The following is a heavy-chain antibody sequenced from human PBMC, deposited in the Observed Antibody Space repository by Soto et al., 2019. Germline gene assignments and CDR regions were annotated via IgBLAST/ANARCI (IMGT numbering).Heavy chain of an antibody. J-gene: IGHJ4*02. CDR1: GGSISSGGSF. CDR3: ARQSSCSWAYYFDS. CDR2: IDYSGST. V-gene: IGHV4-31*03. D-gene: IGHD6-13*01. Sequence: SETLSLTCTVSGGSISSGGSFWTWIRQHPGKGLEWIGYIDYSGSTYSNPSLKSRATISVDTSKNQFSLKVSSMTAADTAVYYCARQSSCSWAYYFDSWGQGTLVTVSS.